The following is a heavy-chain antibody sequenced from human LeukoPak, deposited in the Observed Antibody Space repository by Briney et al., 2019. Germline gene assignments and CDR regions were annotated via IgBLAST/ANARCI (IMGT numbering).Heavy chain of an antibody. J-gene: IGHJ4*02. V-gene: IGHV1-46*01. CDR3: ARDASNFQGYYYDSSGLPDY. CDR1: GYTFTSYY. D-gene: IGHD3-22*01. Sequence: ASVMVSCKASGYTFTSYYMHWVRQAPGQGLEWTGIINPSGGSTSYAQKFQGRVTMTRDMSTGTVYMELSSLRSEDTAVYYCARDASNFQGYYYDSSGLPDYWGQGTLVTVSS. CDR2: INPSGGST.